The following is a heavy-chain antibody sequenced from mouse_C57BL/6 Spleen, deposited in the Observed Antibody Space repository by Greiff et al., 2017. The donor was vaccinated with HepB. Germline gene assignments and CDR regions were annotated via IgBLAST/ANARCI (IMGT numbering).Heavy chain of an antibody. D-gene: IGHD3-2*02. CDR3: VREQETIQDSWFAY. CDR1: GFTFNTYA. J-gene: IGHJ3*01. V-gene: IGHV10-3*01. Sequence: EVQRVESGGGLVQPKGSLKLSCAASGFTFNTYAMHWVRQAPGKGLEWVARIRSKSSNYATYYADSVKDRFTISRDDSQSMLYLQMNNLKTEDTAMYYCVREQETIQDSWFAYWGQGTLVTVSA. CDR2: IRSKSSNYAT.